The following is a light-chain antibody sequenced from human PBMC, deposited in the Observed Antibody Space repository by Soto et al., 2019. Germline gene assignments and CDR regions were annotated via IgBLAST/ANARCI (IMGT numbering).Light chain of an antibody. CDR1: QSISSW. Sequence: DIQMTQSPSTLSASVGDRVTITCRASQSISSWLAWYQQKPGKAPKLLIYKASSLESGVPSRFSGSGSGTAFTLTISSLQPDDFATYYCQQDNNSPWTFGQGTKVEIK. CDR3: QQDNNSPWT. CDR2: KAS. J-gene: IGKJ1*01. V-gene: IGKV1-5*03.